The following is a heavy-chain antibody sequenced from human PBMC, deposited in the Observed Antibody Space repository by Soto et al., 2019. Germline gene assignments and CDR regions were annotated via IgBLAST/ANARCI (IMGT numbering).Heavy chain of an antibody. D-gene: IGHD6-6*01. CDR1: GFTFSSYD. CDR2: IGTAGDP. V-gene: IGHV3-13*05. CDR3: ASCIAARRKIKDYYHYGRDV. Sequence: SLRHSCAATGFTFSSYDMHWVRQATGKGLEWVSAIGTAGDPYYPGSVKGRFTISRENAKNSLYLQMNSLRAGDTAVYYCASCIAARRKIKDYYHYGRDVWGQGATVT. J-gene: IGHJ6*02.